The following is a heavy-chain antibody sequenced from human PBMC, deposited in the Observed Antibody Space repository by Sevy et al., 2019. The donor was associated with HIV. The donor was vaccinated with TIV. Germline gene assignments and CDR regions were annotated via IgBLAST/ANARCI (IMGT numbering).Heavy chain of an antibody. CDR2: ISSGSSYI. Sequence: GGSLRLSCAASQFTFRDYTMNWVRQTPGKGLEWISYISSGSSYIRYADSVKGRFTISRDNAEKSLYLQMNRLRAEDTGVYFCARDRDYYGSGTYDYWGQGTLVTVSS. CDR3: ARDRDYYGSGTYDY. V-gene: IGHV3-21*01. D-gene: IGHD3-10*01. J-gene: IGHJ4*02. CDR1: QFTFRDYT.